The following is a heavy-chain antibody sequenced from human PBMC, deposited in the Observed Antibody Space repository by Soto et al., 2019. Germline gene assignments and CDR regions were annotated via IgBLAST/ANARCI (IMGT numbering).Heavy chain of an antibody. V-gene: IGHV2-5*02. D-gene: IGHD1-26*01. J-gene: IGHJ4*02. Sequence: QITLKESGPTLVKPTQTLTLTCTFSGFSLGSATLGVGWIRQPPGKALEWLALIFWDEDERYSPSLKSRLTITKDTSRNQVVLTLTNMDPVDTATYFCARTPGRGSLGYFDCWGRGTLVTVSS. CDR1: GFSLGSATLG. CDR3: ARTPGRGSLGYFDC. CDR2: IFWDEDE.